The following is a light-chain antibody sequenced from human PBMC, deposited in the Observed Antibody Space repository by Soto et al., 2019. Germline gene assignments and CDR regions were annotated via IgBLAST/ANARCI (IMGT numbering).Light chain of an antibody. CDR2: AAS. V-gene: IGKV1-39*01. J-gene: IGKJ4*01. Sequence: DIQMTQSPSSLSASVGDRVTITCRASQSINNYLNWYQQKPGKAPQLLIYAASSLQSGVPSRFSVSVSGTDFTLTISSLQPEEFATDYCHQSYNTPRTFGGGTKVEIK. CDR1: QSINNY. CDR3: HQSYNTPRT.